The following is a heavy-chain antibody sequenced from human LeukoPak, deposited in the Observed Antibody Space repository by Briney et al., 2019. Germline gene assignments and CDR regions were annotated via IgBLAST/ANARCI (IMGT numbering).Heavy chain of an antibody. J-gene: IGHJ6*03. D-gene: IGHD3-16*01. CDR3: AKDGVMLASLIYWYMDV. CDR1: TFTFSNYG. Sequence: GGSLRLSCAASTFTFSNYGMHWVRQAPGKGLEWLAFIEYDGGKKYYADSVKGRFTISRDNSKNTLYLEMNSLRVEDTAVFYCAKDGVMLASLIYWYMDVLGRGTTVTVSS. CDR2: IEYDGGKK. V-gene: IGHV3-30*02.